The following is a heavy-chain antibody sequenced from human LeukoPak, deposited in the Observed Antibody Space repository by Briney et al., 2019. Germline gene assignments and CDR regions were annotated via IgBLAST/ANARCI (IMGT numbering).Heavy chain of an antibody. CDR2: IYTSGST. CDR3: ARDGESSSSSSVYYYYMDV. Sequence: SQTLSLTCTVSGGSISSGGSIGRFYWSWIRQPAGKGLEWIGRIYTSGSTNYNPSLKSRVTMSVDTSKNQFSLKLSSVTAADTAVYYCARDGESSSSSSVYYYYMDVWGKGTTVTVSS. D-gene: IGHD6-6*01. V-gene: IGHV4-61*02. J-gene: IGHJ6*03. CDR1: GGSISSGGSIGRFY.